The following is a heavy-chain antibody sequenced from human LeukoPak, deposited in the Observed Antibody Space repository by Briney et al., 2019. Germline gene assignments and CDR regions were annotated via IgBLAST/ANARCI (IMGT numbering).Heavy chain of an antibody. CDR3: AARLGYCTNGACYNNWFDP. J-gene: IGHJ5*02. D-gene: IGHD2-8*01. Sequence: PSETLSLTCAVYGGSFSGYYWSWIRQPPGKGLEWIGYIYYSGSTNYNPSLKSRVTISVDTSKNQFSLKLSSVTAADTAVYYCAARLGYCTNGACYNNWFDPWGQGTLVTVSS. CDR2: IYYSGST. V-gene: IGHV4-59*01. CDR1: GGSFSGYY.